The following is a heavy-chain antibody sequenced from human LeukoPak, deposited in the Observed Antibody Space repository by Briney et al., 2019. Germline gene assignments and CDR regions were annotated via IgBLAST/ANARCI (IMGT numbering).Heavy chain of an antibody. CDR3: ARPRLSGSYYRVFDY. J-gene: IGHJ4*02. Sequence: SETLSLTCAVYGGSFSGYYWSWIRQPPGKGLEWFGEINHSGSTNYNPSLKSRVTISVDTSKNQFSLKLSSVTAADTAVYYCARPRLSGSYYRVFDYWGQGTLVTVSS. CDR2: INHSGST. D-gene: IGHD1-26*01. V-gene: IGHV4-34*01. CDR1: GGSFSGYY.